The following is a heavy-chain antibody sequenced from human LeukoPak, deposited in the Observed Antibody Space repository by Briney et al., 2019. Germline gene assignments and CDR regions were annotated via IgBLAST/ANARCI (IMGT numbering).Heavy chain of an antibody. CDR1: GGSISSYY. D-gene: IGHD4-17*01. CDR3: ARRGWDYGDYVDAFDI. J-gene: IGHJ3*02. CDR2: IYYSGST. Sequence: SETLSLTCTVSGGSISSYYWSWIRQPPGTGLEWIGYIYYSGSTNYNPSLKSRVTISVDTSKNQFSLKLSSVTAADTAVYYCARRGWDYGDYVDAFDIWGQGTMVTVSS. V-gene: IGHV4-59*01.